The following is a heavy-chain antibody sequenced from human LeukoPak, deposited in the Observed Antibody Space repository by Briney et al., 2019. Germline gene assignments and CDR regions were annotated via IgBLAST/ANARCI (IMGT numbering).Heavy chain of an antibody. V-gene: IGHV3-7*01. CDR1: GLTFDIYS. D-gene: IGHD2-21*02. CDR2: INQDASEI. CDR3: ATDRDNSDWQKRFDS. Sequence: PGGSLRLSCEASGLTFDIYSMSWVRQAPGKGLEWVGNINQDASEINYVDSVRGRFTISRDNAKNSLHLQMNSLRAEDTAVYYCATDRDNSDWQKRFDSWGQGTLVTVSS. J-gene: IGHJ4*02.